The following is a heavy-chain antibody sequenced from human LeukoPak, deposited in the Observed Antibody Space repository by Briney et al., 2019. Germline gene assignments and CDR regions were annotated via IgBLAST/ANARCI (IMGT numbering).Heavy chain of an antibody. V-gene: IGHV3-43*01. Sequence: GGSLRLSCAASGFTFDDYTMHWVRQAPGKGLEWVSLISWDGGSTYYADSVKGRFTISRDNSKNTLYLQMNSLRAEDTAVYYCAKDRPLWLGYYFDYWGQGTLVTVSS. J-gene: IGHJ4*02. CDR2: ISWDGGST. CDR3: AKDRPLWLGYYFDY. D-gene: IGHD3-10*01. CDR1: GFTFDDYT.